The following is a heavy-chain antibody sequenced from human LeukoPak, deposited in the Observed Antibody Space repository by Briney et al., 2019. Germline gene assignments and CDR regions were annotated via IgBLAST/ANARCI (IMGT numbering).Heavy chain of an antibody. CDR2: ISGSGGST. J-gene: IGHJ4*02. D-gene: IGHD3-22*01. CDR1: GFTFSNYW. CDR3: AKHYDSSSYWGY. V-gene: IGHV3-23*01. Sequence: PGGSLRLSCAASGFTFSNYWMSWVRQAPGKGLEWVSAISGSGGSTYCADSVKGRFTISRDNSKNTLYLQMNSLRAEDTAVYYCAKHYDSSSYWGYWGQGTLVTVSS.